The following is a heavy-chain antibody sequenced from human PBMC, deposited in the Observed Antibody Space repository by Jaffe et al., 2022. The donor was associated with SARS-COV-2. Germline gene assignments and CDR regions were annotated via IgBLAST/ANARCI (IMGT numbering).Heavy chain of an antibody. CDR2: IGGSAGNT. CDR1: GFTFSTYA. V-gene: IGHV3-23*04. Sequence: EVQLVESGGGLVQPGGSLRLSCVASGFTFSTYAMSWVRQAPGKELEWVSSIGGSAGNTYYADSVKGRFTISRDNSKNTLYLQMDSLRAEDTAVYYCAKHNVASTNSASDYWGQGTLVTVSS. J-gene: IGHJ4*02. D-gene: IGHD2-8*01. CDR3: AKHNVASTNSASDY.